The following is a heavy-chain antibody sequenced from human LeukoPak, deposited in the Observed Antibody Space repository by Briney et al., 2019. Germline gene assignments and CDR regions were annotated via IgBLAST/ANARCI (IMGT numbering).Heavy chain of an antibody. Sequence: SETLSLTCTVSVGSISGDYWSWIRQPPGEGLGWIGYIYYSGRTNYNPSLRSRVTISVDTSRNQFPLKLSSVTAADTAVYYCARSVEGYCRGGSCYYYSYYMDVWGKGTTVTVSS. CDR2: IYYSGRT. CDR1: VGSISGDY. V-gene: IGHV4-59*01. D-gene: IGHD2-15*01. J-gene: IGHJ6*03. CDR3: ARSVEGYCRGGSCYYYSYYMDV.